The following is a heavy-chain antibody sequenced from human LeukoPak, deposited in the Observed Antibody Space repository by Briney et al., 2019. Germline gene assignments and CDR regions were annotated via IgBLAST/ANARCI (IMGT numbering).Heavy chain of an antibody. CDR3: ARGRSYYNEAFDI. Sequence: PGGSLRLSCAASGFTLSSYSMNWVRQAPGKGLEWVSYISGSSSTIYYADSVKGRFTIPRDNAKNSLYLQMNSLRAEDTAVYYCARGRSYYNEAFDIWGQGTMVTVSS. CDR2: ISGSSSTI. D-gene: IGHD1-26*01. V-gene: IGHV3-48*01. J-gene: IGHJ3*02. CDR1: GFTLSSYS.